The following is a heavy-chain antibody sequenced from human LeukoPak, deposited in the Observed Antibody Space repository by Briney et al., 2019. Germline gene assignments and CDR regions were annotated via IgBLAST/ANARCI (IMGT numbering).Heavy chain of an antibody. CDR3: ARDYNYDSSAYDDALDI. Sequence: SVKVSCKASGGTFSSHGISWVRQAPGQGLEWMGGIIPIFHTTNYAQNFQDRLTITTDESTNTVYMELSSLRSEDAAVYYCARDYNYDSSAYDDALDIWGQGTMVTVSS. V-gene: IGHV1-69*05. CDR2: IIPIFHTT. J-gene: IGHJ3*02. CDR1: GGTFSSHG. D-gene: IGHD3-22*01.